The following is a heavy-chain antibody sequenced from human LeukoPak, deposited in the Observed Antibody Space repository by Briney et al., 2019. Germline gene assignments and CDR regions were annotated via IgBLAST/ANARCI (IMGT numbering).Heavy chain of an antibody. D-gene: IGHD3-3*01. J-gene: IGHJ6*02. Sequence: PGGSLRLSCAASGFTFSSYGMHWVRQAPGKGLEWVAVISYDGSNKYYADSVKGRFTISRDYSKNTLYLQMNSLRAEDTAVYYCAKDELRFLEWLSRMDVWGQGTTVTVSS. CDR3: AKDELRFLEWLSRMDV. CDR1: GFTFSSYG. CDR2: ISYDGSNK. V-gene: IGHV3-30*18.